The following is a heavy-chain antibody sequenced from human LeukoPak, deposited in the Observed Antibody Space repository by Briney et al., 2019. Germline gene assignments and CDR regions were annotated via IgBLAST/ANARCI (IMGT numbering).Heavy chain of an antibody. CDR2: INPNSGGT. J-gene: IGHJ4*02. CDR3: ARGERGYSYGYLY. V-gene: IGHV1-2*02. CDR1: GYTFTGYY. D-gene: IGHD5-18*01. Sequence: WASVKVSCKASGYTFTGYYMRWVRQAPGQGLEWMGWINPNSGGTNYAQKFQGRVTMTRDTSIGTAYMELSRLRSDDTAVYYCARGERGYSYGYLYWGQGTLVTVSS.